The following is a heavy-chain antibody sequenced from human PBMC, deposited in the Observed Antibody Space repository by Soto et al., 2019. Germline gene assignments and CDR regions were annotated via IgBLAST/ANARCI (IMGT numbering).Heavy chain of an antibody. Sequence: EAQLLASGGGLVQPGGSLRLSCVGSGFTFRDHAMRWVRQAPGRGLEWVSAISANGGSIQHADSVKGRFSVSRDNAKNTVYLQMDNLRTEDSAVYYCAKDRYYDTPGWFDPWGQGSRFIVSS. CDR2: ISANGGSI. CDR1: GFTFRDHA. J-gene: IGHJ5*02. D-gene: IGHD3-22*01. CDR3: AKDRYYDTPGWFDP. V-gene: IGHV3-23*01.